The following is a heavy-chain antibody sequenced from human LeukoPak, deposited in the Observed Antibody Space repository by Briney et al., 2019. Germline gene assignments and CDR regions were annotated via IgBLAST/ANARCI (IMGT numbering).Heavy chain of an antibody. CDR2: IYSGGTT. D-gene: IGHD5-18*01. CDR1: GFTVSSNY. V-gene: IGHV3-66*01. CDR3: ARDWKGGYNYGHPTLTSDY. Sequence: GGSLRLSCTASGFTVSSNYMSWVRQAPGKGLEWVSVIYSGGTTYYADSVKGRFTISRDNSKNTLYLQMNSLRAEDTAVYYCARDWKGGYNYGHPTLTSDYWGQGTLVTVSS. J-gene: IGHJ4*02.